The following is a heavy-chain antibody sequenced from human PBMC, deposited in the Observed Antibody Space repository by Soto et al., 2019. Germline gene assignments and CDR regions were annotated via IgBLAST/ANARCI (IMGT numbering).Heavy chain of an antibody. V-gene: IGHV3-30*03. D-gene: IGHD6-19*01. Sequence: QVQLVESGGGVVQPGGALRLSCAASGFTFSSTGMHWVRQAPGKGLEWVAVISHDGGNKYYGDSVKGRFTISRDNSKNTLYLQMNSLRADDTAVYYCAIDWGIAVAAHWGQGTLVTVSS. CDR2: ISHDGGNK. J-gene: IGHJ4*02. CDR3: AIDWGIAVAAH. CDR1: GFTFSSTG.